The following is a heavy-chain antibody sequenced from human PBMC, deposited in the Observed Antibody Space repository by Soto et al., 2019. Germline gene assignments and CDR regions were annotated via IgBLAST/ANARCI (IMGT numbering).Heavy chain of an antibody. D-gene: IGHD3-9*01. CDR2: INPNSGGT. CDR1: GYTFTGYY. V-gene: IGHV1-2*04. Sequence: ASVKVSCKASGYTFTGYYMHWVRQAPGQGLEWMGWINPNSGGTNYAQKFQGWVTMTRDTSISTAYMELSRLRSDDTAVYYCARDYGMGDYDILTGPTAFDIWGQGTMVTVSS. J-gene: IGHJ3*02. CDR3: ARDYGMGDYDILTGPTAFDI.